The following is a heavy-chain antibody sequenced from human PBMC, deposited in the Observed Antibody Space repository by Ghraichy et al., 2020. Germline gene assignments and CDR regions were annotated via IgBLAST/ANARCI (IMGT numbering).Heavy chain of an antibody. CDR2: INHSGST. V-gene: IGHV4-34*01. CDR1: GGSFSGYY. D-gene: IGHD3-16*02. Sequence: SETLSLTCAVYGGSFSGYYWSWIRQPPGKGLEWIGEINHSGSTNYNPSLKSRVTISVDTSKNQFSLKLSSVTAADTAVYYCARGRFPWVDYVWGSYRSRGWFDPWGQGTLVTVSS. J-gene: IGHJ5*02. CDR3: ARGRFPWVDYVWGSYRSRGWFDP.